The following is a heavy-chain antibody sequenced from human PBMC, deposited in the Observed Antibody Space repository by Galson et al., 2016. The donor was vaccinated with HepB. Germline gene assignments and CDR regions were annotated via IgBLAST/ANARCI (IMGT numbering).Heavy chain of an antibody. D-gene: IGHD2-2*01. CDR3: VQGSTAPAV. Sequence: SLRLSCAASGFTFSSYAMSWVRQAPGKGLEWVSGISGRGGSTYYADSVEGRFTISRDNSKNTLYPQMKSLRAEDTAVYYCVQGSTAPAVWGKGTTVTVSS. V-gene: IGHV3-23*01. CDR2: ISGRGGST. CDR1: GFTFSSYA. J-gene: IGHJ6*04.